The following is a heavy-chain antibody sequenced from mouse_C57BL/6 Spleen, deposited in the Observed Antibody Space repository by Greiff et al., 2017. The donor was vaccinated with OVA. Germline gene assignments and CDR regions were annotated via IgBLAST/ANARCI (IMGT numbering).Heavy chain of an antibody. Sequence: EVKVVESGGGLVQSGRSLRLSCATSGFTFSDFYMEWVRQAPGKGLEWIAASRNKANDYTTEYSASVKGRFIVSRDTSQSILYLQMNALRAEDTAIYYCARDARDYYGFAYWGQGTLVTVSA. J-gene: IGHJ3*01. CDR2: SRNKANDYTT. V-gene: IGHV7-1*01. CDR3: ARDARDYYGFAY. CDR1: GFTFSDFY. D-gene: IGHD1-1*01.